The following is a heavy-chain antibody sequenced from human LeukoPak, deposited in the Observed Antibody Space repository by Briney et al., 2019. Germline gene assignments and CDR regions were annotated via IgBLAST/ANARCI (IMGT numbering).Heavy chain of an antibody. Sequence: SETLSLTCTVSGGSISSYYWSWSRQPPGKGLEWIGYIYYSGSTNYNPSLKSRVTISVDTSKNQFSLKLSSVTAADTAVYYCARATLKAGNDAFDIWGQGTMVTVSS. CDR2: IYYSGST. J-gene: IGHJ3*02. CDR1: GGSISSYY. V-gene: IGHV4-59*01. CDR3: ARATLKAGNDAFDI. D-gene: IGHD5-12*01.